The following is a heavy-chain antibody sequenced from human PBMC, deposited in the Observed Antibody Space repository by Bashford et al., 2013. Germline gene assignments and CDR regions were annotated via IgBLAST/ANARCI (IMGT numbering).Heavy chain of an antibody. CDR3: ARAEFWAVANANAFDI. D-gene: IGHD2-15*01. J-gene: IGHJ3*02. CDR1: GGSISTDSYF. CDR2: IYYTGST. Sequence: RPLLYSSETLSLTCTVSGGSISTDSYFWGWVRQPPGKGLEWIATIYYTGSTYYNPSLKSRVTISVDTSTSTVYMELSSLRSEDTAVYYCARAEFWAVANANAFDIWGQGTMVTVSS. V-gene: IGHV4-39*07.